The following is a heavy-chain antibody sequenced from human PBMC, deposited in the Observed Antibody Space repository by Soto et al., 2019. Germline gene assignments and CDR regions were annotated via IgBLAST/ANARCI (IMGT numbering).Heavy chain of an antibody. Sequence: QVHLVQSGAEVKKPGSSVKVSCTASGGTFGSYTVTWVRQAPGPGLEWMGEIIPMFGTASHAQKFQGRVTLTADKSTTTAHMELSSLSTDDTAVYLCARQSAMPPHFYSGMDVWGQGPTVTVSS. CDR2: IIPMFGTA. CDR1: GGTFGSYT. V-gene: IGHV1-69*06. J-gene: IGHJ6*02. D-gene: IGHD2-2*01. CDR3: ARQSAMPPHFYSGMDV.